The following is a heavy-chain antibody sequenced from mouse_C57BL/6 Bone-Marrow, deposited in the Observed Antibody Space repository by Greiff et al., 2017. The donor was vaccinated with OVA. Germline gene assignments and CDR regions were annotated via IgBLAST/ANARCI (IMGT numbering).Heavy chain of an antibody. Sequence: VQLQQPGAELVKPGASVKLSCKASGYTFTSYWMHWVKQRPGQGLEWIGMIHPNSGSTNYNEKFQSKATLTVDKSSSTAYMQRSSLTSDDSAVYYCATYDYANYWGQGTTLTVSS. V-gene: IGHV1-64*01. CDR1: GYTFTSYW. CDR2: IHPNSGST. J-gene: IGHJ2*01. D-gene: IGHD2-4*01. CDR3: ATYDYANY.